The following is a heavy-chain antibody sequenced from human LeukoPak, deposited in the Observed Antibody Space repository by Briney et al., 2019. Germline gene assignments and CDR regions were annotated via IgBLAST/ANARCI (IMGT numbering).Heavy chain of an antibody. CDR1: GYTFTSYY. CDR3: ARVFGIVGATATFDI. Sequence: GASVKVSCKASGYTFTSYYMHWVRQAPGQGLEWMGIINPSGGSTSYAQKFQGRVTMTRDTSTSTVYMELSSLRSEDTAVYYCARVFGIVGATATFDIWGQGTMVTVSS. D-gene: IGHD1-26*01. J-gene: IGHJ3*02. V-gene: IGHV1-46*01. CDR2: INPSGGST.